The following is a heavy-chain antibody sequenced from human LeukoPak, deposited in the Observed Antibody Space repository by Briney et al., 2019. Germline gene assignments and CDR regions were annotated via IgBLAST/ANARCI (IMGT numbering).Heavy chain of an antibody. V-gene: IGHV4-59*01. CDR3: ARESSGWYLDY. CDR2: ISYSGST. CDR1: GGPISGYN. D-gene: IGHD6-19*01. Sequence: SETLSLTCTVSGGPISGYNWTWIRQPPGKGLEWIGYISYSGSTNYNPSLKSRVIISVDTSTNQFSLKLSSVTAADTAVYYCARESSGWYLDYWGQGTLVTVSS. J-gene: IGHJ4*02.